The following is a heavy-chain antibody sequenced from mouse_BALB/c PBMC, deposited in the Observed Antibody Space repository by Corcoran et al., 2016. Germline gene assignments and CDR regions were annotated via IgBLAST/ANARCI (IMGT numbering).Heavy chain of an antibody. Sequence: QIQLVQSGPELKKPGETVKISCKASGYTFPNYGLNWVQQAPGKGLKWMGWINTYTGEPPYADDFKGRFAFSLDTSASTAYLQINNLKNEDTATYFCAITTEVADYYVMDYWGQGTSVTVSS. J-gene: IGHJ4*01. CDR2: INTYTGEP. CDR3: AITTEVADYYVMDY. V-gene: IGHV9-3-1*01. CDR1: GYTFPNYG. D-gene: IGHD1-1*01.